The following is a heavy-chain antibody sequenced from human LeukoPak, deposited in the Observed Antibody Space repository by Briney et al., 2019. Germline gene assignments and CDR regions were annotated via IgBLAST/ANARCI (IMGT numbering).Heavy chain of an antibody. V-gene: IGHV3-48*01. D-gene: IGHD2-21*01. CDR2: ISPMRSTT. J-gene: IGHJ4*02. CDR1: AFTFSEYS. CDR3: ARVRLTSVIYFFDY. Sequence: PLGSLRLSCAASAFTFSEYSMNWVRQAPGKGLEWISYISPMRSTTSAADPLMRRLTISRDNAKNSMYLQMNSLRAEDTAVYYCARVRLTSVIYFFDYWGQDTRDTVSS.